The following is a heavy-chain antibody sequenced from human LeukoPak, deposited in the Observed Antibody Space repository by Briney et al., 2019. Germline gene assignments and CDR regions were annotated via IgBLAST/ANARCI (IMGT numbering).Heavy chain of an antibody. V-gene: IGHV3-23*01. CDR1: GFTFSSYA. CDR3: AKEREVGGTADY. Sequence: GGSLILSCAASGFTFSSYAMSWVRQAPGKGLEWVSAISGSGGSTYYVDSVKGRFTISRDNSKNTLYLQMNSLRAEDTAVYYCAKEREVGGTADYWGQGTLVTVSS. CDR2: ISGSGGST. D-gene: IGHD2-21*02. J-gene: IGHJ4*02.